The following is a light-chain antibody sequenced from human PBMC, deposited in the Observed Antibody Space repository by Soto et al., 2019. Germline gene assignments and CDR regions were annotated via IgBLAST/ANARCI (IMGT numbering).Light chain of an antibody. Sequence: QSVLTQPRSVSGSPGQSVTISCTGTSSDVGGYNYVSWYQQHPGKAPKLMIYDVGKRPSGVPDRFSGSKSDNTASLTISGLQAEDEADYYCGGWDDSLSGPVFGGGTKLTVL. CDR3: GGWDDSLSGPV. CDR1: SSDVGGYNY. J-gene: IGLJ2*01. CDR2: DVG. V-gene: IGLV2-11*01.